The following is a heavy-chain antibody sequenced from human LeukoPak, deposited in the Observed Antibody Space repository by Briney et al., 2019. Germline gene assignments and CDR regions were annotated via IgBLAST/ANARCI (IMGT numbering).Heavy chain of an antibody. J-gene: IGHJ4*02. Sequence: SETLSLTCTVSGYSISSGYYWGWIRPPPGKGLEWIGSIYHSGSTYYNPSLKSRVTISVDTSKNQFSLKLTSVTAADTAMYYCARIETEGSSWYGVHYFDYWGRGTQVTVSS. V-gene: IGHV4-38-2*02. D-gene: IGHD6-13*01. CDR2: IYHSGST. CDR3: ARIETEGSSWYGVHYFDY. CDR1: GYSISSGYY.